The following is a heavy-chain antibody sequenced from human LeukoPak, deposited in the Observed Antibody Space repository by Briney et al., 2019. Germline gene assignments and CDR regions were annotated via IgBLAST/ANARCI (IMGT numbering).Heavy chain of an antibody. CDR3: AKVEDYDSSGYLSIDY. D-gene: IGHD3-22*01. CDR1: GFTFSSYG. V-gene: IGHV3-30*18. J-gene: IGHJ4*02. CDR2: ISYDGSNK. Sequence: GGSLRLSCAASGFTFSSYGMHWVRQAPGKGLEWVAVISYDGSNKYYADSVKGRFTISRDNSKNTLYLQMNSLRAEDTAVYYCAKVEDYDSSGYLSIDYWGQGTLVTVSP.